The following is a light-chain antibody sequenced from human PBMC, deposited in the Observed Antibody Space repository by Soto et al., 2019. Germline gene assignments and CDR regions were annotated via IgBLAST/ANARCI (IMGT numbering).Light chain of an antibody. CDR2: DAS. CDR1: QSITTY. V-gene: IGKV3-11*01. CDR3: QQRSKWPQT. J-gene: IGKJ1*01. Sequence: VLTQSPATLSLSPGERATLSCRASQSITTYLAWYQQKGGQAPRLLIYDASNRATGIPARFSGSGSGTDFTLTISSLEPEDFAIYYCQQRSKWPQTFGQGTKVDIK.